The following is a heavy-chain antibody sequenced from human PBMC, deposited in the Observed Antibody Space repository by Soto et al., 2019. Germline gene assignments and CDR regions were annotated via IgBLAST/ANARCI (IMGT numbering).Heavy chain of an antibody. CDR3: ARDYFDSGGFYSDLLGF. CDR2: IKSKTDGGTT. Sequence: EVQLVESGGGLVKPGGSLRLSCAASGFTFSNAWMSWVRQAPGKGLEWVGRIKSKTDGGTTDYAAPVKGRFTISRDDSKAMLYLQMNNLRAEDTAVYYCARDYFDSGGFYSDLLGFWGQGTLVTVPS. J-gene: IGHJ4*02. V-gene: IGHV3-15*01. CDR1: GFTFSNAW. D-gene: IGHD3-22*01.